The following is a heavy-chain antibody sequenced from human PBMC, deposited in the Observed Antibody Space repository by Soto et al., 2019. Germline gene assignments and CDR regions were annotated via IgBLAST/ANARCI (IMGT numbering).Heavy chain of an antibody. CDR3: ARQEADYDILTGYYRTYGMDV. J-gene: IGHJ6*02. Sequence: SETLSLTCTVSGGSIGIVSYYWGWIGRPPGKGLGGIGSIYYSGSTYYNPSLKGRITISVDTSNNQFSLKLSSVTAADTAVYYCARQEADYDILTGYYRTYGMDVWGQGTTVTVSS. V-gene: IGHV4-39*01. CDR1: GGSIGIVSYY. CDR2: IYYSGST. D-gene: IGHD3-9*01.